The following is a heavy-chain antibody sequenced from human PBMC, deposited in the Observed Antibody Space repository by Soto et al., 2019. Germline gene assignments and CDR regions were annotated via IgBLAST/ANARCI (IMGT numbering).Heavy chain of an antibody. D-gene: IGHD2-21*02. CDR2: ISAYNGNT. Sequence: ASVKVSCKASGYTFTSYGISWVRQAPGQGLEWIGWISAYNGNTNYAQKLQGRVTMTTDTSTSTAYMELRSLRSDDTAVYYCARDGVSYCGGDCFYYYYGMDVWGQGTTVTVSS. V-gene: IGHV1-18*01. J-gene: IGHJ6*02. CDR3: ARDGVSYCGGDCFYYYYGMDV. CDR1: GYTFTSYG.